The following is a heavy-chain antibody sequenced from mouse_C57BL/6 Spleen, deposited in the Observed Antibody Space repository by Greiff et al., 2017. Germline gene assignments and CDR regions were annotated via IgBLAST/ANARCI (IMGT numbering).Heavy chain of an antibody. J-gene: IGHJ4*01. CDR2: IRSKSNNYAT. D-gene: IGHD1-1*02. Sequence: GGGLVQPKGSLKLPCAASGFSFNPYALIWVRQAPGKGLEWVARIRSKSNNYATYYADSVKDRFTISRDDSESMLYLQMNNLKTEDTAMYYGVRLWQGPYAMDYWGQGTSVTVSS. V-gene: IGHV10-1*01. CDR1: GFSFNPYA. CDR3: VRLWQGPYAMDY.